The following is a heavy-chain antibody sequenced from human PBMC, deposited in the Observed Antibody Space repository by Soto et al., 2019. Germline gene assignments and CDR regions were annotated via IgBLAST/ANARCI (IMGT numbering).Heavy chain of an antibody. CDR2: VHYSGGT. V-gene: IGHV4-59*01. Sequence: SAPLTLTCTGSGSSIRSSYWSWIRQSPGKGLEWIGYVHYSGGTKDNPSLNGRVSLSIDTSKNQFSLKLSSVAAADTAVYYCARGYYDSRGQSNTFDVWGQGTMVTVSS. D-gene: IGHD3-22*01. J-gene: IGHJ3*01. CDR3: ARGYYDSRGQSNTFDV. CDR1: GSSIRSSY.